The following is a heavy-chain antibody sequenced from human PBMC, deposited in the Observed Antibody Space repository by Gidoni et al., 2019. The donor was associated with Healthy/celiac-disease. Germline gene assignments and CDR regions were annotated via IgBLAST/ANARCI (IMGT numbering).Heavy chain of an antibody. CDR1: GGSISSSSYY. D-gene: IGHD6-13*01. CDR3: ARRRYSSSWGWFDP. CDR2: IYYSGST. V-gene: IGHV4-39*01. Sequence: QLQLQESGPGLVKPSETLSLTCTVSGGSISSSSYYWGWIRQPPGKGLEWMGSIYYSGSTYHNPSLKSRVIISVDTSKNQFSLKLSSVTAADTAVYYCARRRYSSSWGWFDPWGQGTLVTVSS. J-gene: IGHJ5*02.